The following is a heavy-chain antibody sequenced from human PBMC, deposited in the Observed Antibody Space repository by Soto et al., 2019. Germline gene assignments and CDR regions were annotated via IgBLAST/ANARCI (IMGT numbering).Heavy chain of an antibody. CDR1: GFTFSSYA. D-gene: IGHD6-13*01. J-gene: IGHJ6*02. Sequence: GGSLRLSCAASGFTFSSYAMSWVRQAPGKGLEWVSAISGSGGSTYYADSVKGRFTISRDNSKNALYLQMNSLRAEDTAVYYCAWGGSSSWYYYYYGMDVWGQVTTVTVSS. CDR3: AWGGSSSWYYYYYGMDV. CDR2: ISGSGGST. V-gene: IGHV3-23*01.